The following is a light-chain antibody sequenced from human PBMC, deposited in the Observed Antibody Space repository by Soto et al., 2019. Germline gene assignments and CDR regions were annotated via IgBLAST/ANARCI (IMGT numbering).Light chain of an antibody. J-gene: IGKJ4*01. CDR2: GAS. Sequence: QLTQSPSSLSASVVDSFTITFLASQGITSYLAWYQQKPGKAPNLLIYGASTLQSGVPSRFSGSGTGTDFTLTINSLQAEDFATYYCQQTRSYPSTFGGGTKVDIK. V-gene: IGKV1-9*01. CDR1: QGITSY. CDR3: QQTRSYPST.